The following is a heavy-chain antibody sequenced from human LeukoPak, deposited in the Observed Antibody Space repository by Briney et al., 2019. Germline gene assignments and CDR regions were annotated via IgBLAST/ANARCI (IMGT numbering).Heavy chain of an antibody. V-gene: IGHV3-15*07. D-gene: IGHD5-18*01. Sequence: GGSLRLSCAASGFTFSNAWLNWVRQVPGKGLEWVGRIKSKNDGETTEYAALVKGRFFISRDDSRNTLYLQMNSLKTEDTAVYYCYASKRGYSYVFDYWGQGTLVTVSS. CDR1: GFTFSNAW. CDR3: YASKRGYSYVFDY. J-gene: IGHJ4*02. CDR2: IKSKNDGETT.